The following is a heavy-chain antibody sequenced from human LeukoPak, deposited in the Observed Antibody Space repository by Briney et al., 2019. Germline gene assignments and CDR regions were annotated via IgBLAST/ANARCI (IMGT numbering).Heavy chain of an antibody. CDR2: ISWNSGSI. CDR1: GFTFDDYA. CDR3: AKDTSDYYDSSGYYVY. Sequence: GGSLRLSCAASGFTFDDYAMHWVRQAPGKGLEWVSGISWNSGSIGYADSVKGRFTISRDNAKNSLYLQMNSLRAEDTALYYCAKDTSDYYDSSGYYVYWGQGTLVTVSS. D-gene: IGHD3-22*01. V-gene: IGHV3-9*01. J-gene: IGHJ4*02.